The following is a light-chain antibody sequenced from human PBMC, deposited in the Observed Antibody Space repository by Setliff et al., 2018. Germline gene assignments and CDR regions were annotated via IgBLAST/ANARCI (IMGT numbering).Light chain of an antibody. CDR1: SSKIGSDY. CDR3: GTWNYNAVV. Sequence: QSVLTQPPSVSAAPGQKVTISCSGISSKIGSDYLARYQQLPGTAPKLLIYDSNKRPSGIPDRFSGSSSGTSATLDITGLQTGDEADYYCGTWNYNAVVFGGGTKVTVL. V-gene: IGLV1-51*01. CDR2: DSN. J-gene: IGLJ2*01.